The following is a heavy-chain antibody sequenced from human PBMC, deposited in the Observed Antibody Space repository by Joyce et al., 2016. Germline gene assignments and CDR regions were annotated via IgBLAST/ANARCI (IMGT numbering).Heavy chain of an antibody. V-gene: IGHV3-30*03. CDR3: AGGILTGYFDY. J-gene: IGHJ4*02. D-gene: IGHD3-9*01. Sequence: QGQLVESGGGVVQPGRSLRLSCAASGFTFSNYGMHWVRQAPGKGLEWVAVISYDGSNKHYGDSVKGRFAISRDNAKNTLYLQMNSLRAEDTAVYYCAGGILTGYFDYWGRGTLVTVSS. CDR1: GFTFSNYG. CDR2: ISYDGSNK.